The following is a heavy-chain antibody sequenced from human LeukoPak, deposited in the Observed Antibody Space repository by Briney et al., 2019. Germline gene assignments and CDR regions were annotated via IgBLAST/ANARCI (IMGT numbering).Heavy chain of an antibody. CDR3: AKAGTTGIHHWFDP. D-gene: IGHD1-1*01. CDR2: IYHSGGS. V-gene: IGHV4-38-2*01. CDR1: GYSISNDYY. Sequence: SETLSLTCVVSGYSISNDYYWGWIRQPPGKGLEWIGNIYHSGGSYYNPSLKSRVTILVDTSKNQFSLKLSSVSAADTAVYYCAKAGTTGIHHWFDPWGQGNLVTVSS. J-gene: IGHJ5*02.